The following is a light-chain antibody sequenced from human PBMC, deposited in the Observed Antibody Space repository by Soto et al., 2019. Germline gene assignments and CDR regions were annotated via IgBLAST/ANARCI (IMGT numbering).Light chain of an antibody. Sequence: QSVLTQPPSVSGAPGQRVTISCTGSSSNIGAGYDVHWYQQLPGTAPKLLIYGNSNRPAGVPDRFSGSKSGTSASLAITVLQAEDEAYYYCQSYDSSLGVVFGGGTQLTVL. CDR1: SSNIGAGYD. V-gene: IGLV1-40*01. J-gene: IGLJ2*01. CDR2: GNS. CDR3: QSYDSSLGVV.